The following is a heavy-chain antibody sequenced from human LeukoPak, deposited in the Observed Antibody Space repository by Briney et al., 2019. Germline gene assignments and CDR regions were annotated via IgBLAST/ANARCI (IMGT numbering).Heavy chain of an antibody. CDR3: AREYSNSSASSRHLDY. Sequence: PGESLKISCKGSGYSFTSYWIGWVRQMPGKGLEWMGIIYPGDSDTRYSPSFQGQVTISADKSISTAYLQWSSLKASDTAMYYCAREYSNSSASSRHLDYWGQGTLVTVSS. CDR1: GYSFTSYW. CDR2: IYPGDSDT. D-gene: IGHD6-6*01. J-gene: IGHJ4*02. V-gene: IGHV5-51*01.